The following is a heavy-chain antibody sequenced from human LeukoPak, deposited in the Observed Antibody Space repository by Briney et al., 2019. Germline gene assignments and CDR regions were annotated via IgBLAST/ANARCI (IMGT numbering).Heavy chain of an antibody. CDR1: GYTFTSYG. CDR2: INPNSGGT. J-gene: IGHJ4*02. CDR3: ARVWDSSGWYYAY. V-gene: IGHV1-2*06. Sequence: ASVKVSCKASGYTFTSYGISWVRQAPGQGLEWMGRINPNSGGTNYAQKFQGRVTMTRDTSISTAYMELSRLRSDDTAVYYCARVWDSSGWYYAYWGQGTLVTVSS. D-gene: IGHD6-19*01.